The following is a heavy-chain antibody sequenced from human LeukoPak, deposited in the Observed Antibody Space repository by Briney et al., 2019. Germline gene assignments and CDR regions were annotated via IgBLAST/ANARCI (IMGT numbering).Heavy chain of an antibody. CDR1: GFTFGNYC. D-gene: IGHD2-8*01. Sequence: PGGSLRLSCAASGFTFGNYCMHWVRQAPGGGLVWLSRVSVDGSHASYADSVKGRFTISRDNAKNTLYLQMNSLRDEDTAVFYCGRGISGVPPAIDCWGQGTLVTVSS. J-gene: IGHJ4*02. CDR2: VSVDGSHA. V-gene: IGHV3-74*01. CDR3: GRGISGVPPAIDC.